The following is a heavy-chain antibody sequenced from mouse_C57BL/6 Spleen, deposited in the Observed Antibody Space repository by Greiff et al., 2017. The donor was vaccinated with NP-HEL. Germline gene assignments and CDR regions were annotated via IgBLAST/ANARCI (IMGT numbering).Heavy chain of an antibody. CDR3: ARRDYDYDDGYYFDD. CDR1: GFTFSSYG. V-gene: IGHV5-6*02. Sequence: EVKLVESGGDLVKPGGSLKLSCAASGFTFSSYGMSWVRQTPDKRLEWVATISRGGSYTYYPDSVKGRFTISRDNAKNTLYLQMSSLKSEDTAMYYCARRDYDYDDGYYFDDWGQGTTLTVSS. D-gene: IGHD2-4*01. J-gene: IGHJ2*01. CDR2: ISRGGSYT.